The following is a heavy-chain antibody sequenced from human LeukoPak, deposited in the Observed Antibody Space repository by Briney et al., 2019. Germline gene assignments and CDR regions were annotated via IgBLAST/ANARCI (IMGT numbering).Heavy chain of an antibody. CDR3: ARDTGYYFDY. CDR2: INHSGST. V-gene: IGHV4-34*01. D-gene: IGHD6-13*01. CDR1: GGSFSDYY. J-gene: IGHJ4*02. Sequence: SETLSLTCTVYGGSFSDYYWSWIRQPPGKGLDWIGEINHSGSTNYNPSLKSRVTISVDTSKNQFSLKLSSVTAADTAVYYCARDTGYYFDYWGQGTLVTVSS.